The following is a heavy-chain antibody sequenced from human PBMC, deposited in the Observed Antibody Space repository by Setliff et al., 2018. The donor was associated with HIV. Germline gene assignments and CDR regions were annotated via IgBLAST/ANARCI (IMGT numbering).Heavy chain of an antibody. CDR1: GDSINYKY. V-gene: IGHV4-59*08. D-gene: IGHD2-15*01. Sequence: PSETLSLTCTVSGDSINYKYWSWIRQPPGKGLEWIGYINYSGSTNYNPSLKSRVTISIDMSKNQFSLKLSAVTAADTAVYYCAKSAARTAGTTVVAPYDYWGQGTLVTVSS. J-gene: IGHJ4*02. CDR3: AKSAARTAGTTVVAPYDY. CDR2: INYSGST.